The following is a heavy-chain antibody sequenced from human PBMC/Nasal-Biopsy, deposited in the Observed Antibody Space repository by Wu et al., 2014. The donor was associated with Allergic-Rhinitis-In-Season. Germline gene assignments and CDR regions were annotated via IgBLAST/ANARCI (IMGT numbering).Heavy chain of an antibody. CDR3: ARGVDGYTPLFDY. V-gene: IGHV4-59*01. CDR2: ASDSGST. CDR1: GASLSSYY. J-gene: IGHJ4*02. D-gene: IGHD5-24*01. Sequence: TLSLTCSVSGASLSSYYWGWIRQPPGKGLEWIGHASDSGSTDYNPSLKSRVTISVDTAKNHFSLKLTSVTAADTAFYFCARGVDGYTPLFDYWGQGTLVTVSS.